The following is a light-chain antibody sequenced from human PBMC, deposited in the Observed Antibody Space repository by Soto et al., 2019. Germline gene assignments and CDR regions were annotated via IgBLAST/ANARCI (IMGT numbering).Light chain of an antibody. CDR3: TSYTTRRLYV. CDR1: SSDVGAYEY. V-gene: IGLV2-14*03. CDR2: DVS. J-gene: IGLJ1*01. Sequence: SALTQPASVSGSPGQSITISCTGTSSDVGAYEYVSWYQQHPGKAPKLLIYDVSNRPSGVSTRFSGSKSGNTASLTISGLQAEDEGDYYCTSYTTRRLYVFGSGTKVTV.